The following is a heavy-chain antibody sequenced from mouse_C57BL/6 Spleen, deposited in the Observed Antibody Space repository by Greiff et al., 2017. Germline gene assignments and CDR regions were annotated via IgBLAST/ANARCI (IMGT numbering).Heavy chain of an antibody. D-gene: IGHD1-1*01. V-gene: IGHV1-15*01. J-gene: IGHJ2*01. CDR2: IDPETGGT. CDR1: GYTFTDYE. CDR3: TRAGGSSSLNC. Sequence: VQVVESGAELVRPGASVTLSCKASGYTFTDYEMHWVKQTPVHGLEWIGAIDPETGGTAYNQKFKGKAILTADKSSSTAYMELRSLTSEDSAVYYCTRAGGSSSLNCWGQGTTLTVSS.